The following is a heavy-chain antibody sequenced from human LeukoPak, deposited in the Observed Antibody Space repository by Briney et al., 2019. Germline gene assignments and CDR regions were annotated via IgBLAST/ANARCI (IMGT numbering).Heavy chain of an antibody. Sequence: WASVKVSCKASGYTFTGYYMHWVRQAPGKGLEWMGGFDPEDGETIYAQKFQGRVTMTEDTSTDTAYMELSSLRSEDTAVYYCATDLRLAVAAHDAFDIWGQGTMVTVSS. V-gene: IGHV1-24*01. CDR2: FDPEDGET. CDR1: GYTFTGYY. J-gene: IGHJ3*02. D-gene: IGHD6-19*01. CDR3: ATDLRLAVAAHDAFDI.